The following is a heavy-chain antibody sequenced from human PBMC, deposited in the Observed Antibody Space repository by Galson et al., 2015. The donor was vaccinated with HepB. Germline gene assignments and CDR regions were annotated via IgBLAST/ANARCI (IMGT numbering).Heavy chain of an antibody. CDR2: ITSRSGAI. Sequence: SLRLSCAGSGIIFSDYNMNWVRQAPGKGLEWVSYITSRSGAIYYADSVKGRFAISRDNAKNSLYLQMNSLRDEDTAVYYCATVTGTSGGYFDYWGQGTLVTVSS. V-gene: IGHV3-48*02. CDR1: GIIFSDYN. J-gene: IGHJ4*02. CDR3: ATVTGTSGGYFDY. D-gene: IGHD6-19*01.